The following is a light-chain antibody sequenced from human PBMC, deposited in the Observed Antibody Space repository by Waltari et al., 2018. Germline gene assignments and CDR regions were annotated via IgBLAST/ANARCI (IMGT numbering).Light chain of an antibody. CDR2: YFS. Sequence: QSALTQPVSVSGSPGQSVTISCTGTSNNVGDYNLVSWFQHHPAQAPKLLSFYFSKRPSGVSNRFSGSKSGNTASLTISGLQTEDEADYYCCSYSTGGSWMFGGGTKLTVL. CDR3: CSYSTGGSWM. J-gene: IGLJ3*02. CDR1: SNNVGDYNL. V-gene: IGLV2-23*02.